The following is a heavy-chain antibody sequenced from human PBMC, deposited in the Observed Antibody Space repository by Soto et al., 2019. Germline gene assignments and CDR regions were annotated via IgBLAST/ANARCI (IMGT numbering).Heavy chain of an antibody. J-gene: IGHJ5*02. Sequence: GASVKVSCEASGGTFSSYAISCVRQAPGQGLEWMGGIIPIFGTANYAQKFQGRVTITADESTSTAYMELSSLRSEDTAVYYCARSDFWSGEYNWFDPWGQGTLVTVSS. CDR1: GGTFSSYA. V-gene: IGHV1-69*13. CDR2: IIPIFGTA. CDR3: ARSDFWSGEYNWFDP. D-gene: IGHD3-3*01.